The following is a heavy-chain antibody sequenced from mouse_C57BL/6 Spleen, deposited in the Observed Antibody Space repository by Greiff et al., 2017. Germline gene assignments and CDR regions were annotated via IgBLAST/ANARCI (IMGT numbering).Heavy chain of an antibody. CDR2: INPNNGGT. CDR3: ARGITTVVGDWYFDV. Sequence: EVQLQQSGPELVKPGASVKISCKASGYTFTDYYMNWVKQSHGKSLEWIGDINPNNGGTSYNQKFKGKATLTVDKSSSTAYMELRSLTSEDSAVYYCARGITTVVGDWYFDVWGTGTTVTVSS. CDR1: GYTFTDYY. D-gene: IGHD1-1*01. J-gene: IGHJ1*03. V-gene: IGHV1-26*01.